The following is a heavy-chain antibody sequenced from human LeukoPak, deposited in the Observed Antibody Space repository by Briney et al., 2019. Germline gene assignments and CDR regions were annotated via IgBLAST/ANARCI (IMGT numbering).Heavy chain of an antibody. CDR1: GFTFSSYG. CDR3: AKDGQYCSSTSCHLRSFDY. J-gene: IGHJ4*02. V-gene: IGHV3-30*02. Sequence: GGSLRLSCAASGFTFSSYGMHWVRQAPGKGLEWVAFIRYDGSNKYYADPVKGRFTISRDNSKNTLYLQMNSLRAEDTAVYYCAKDGQYCSSTSCHLRSFDYWGQGTLVTVSS. D-gene: IGHD2-2*01. CDR2: IRYDGSNK.